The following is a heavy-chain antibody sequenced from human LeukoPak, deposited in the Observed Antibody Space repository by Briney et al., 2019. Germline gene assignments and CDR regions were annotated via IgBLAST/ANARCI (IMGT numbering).Heavy chain of an antibody. CDR1: GFTSNINA. CDR3: ARRAGGYSHPYDY. J-gene: IGHJ4*02. V-gene: IGHV3-23*01. CDR2: ISGSGGGT. D-gene: IGHD4-23*01. Sequence: GGSLRLSCAASGFTSNINAMTWVRQAPGKGLEWVSSISGSGGGTYYADSVKGRFTISRDNSKNTLYLQMNSLRAEDTAVYYCARRAGGYSHPYDYWGQGILVTVSS.